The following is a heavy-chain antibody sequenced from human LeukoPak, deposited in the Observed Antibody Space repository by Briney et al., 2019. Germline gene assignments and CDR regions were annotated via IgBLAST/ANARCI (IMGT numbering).Heavy chain of an antibody. J-gene: IGHJ6*03. CDR3: ATGYCSGGSCPGGGYYYYMDV. CDR2: IIPIFGTA. CDR1: GGTFSSYA. D-gene: IGHD2-15*01. Sequence: ASVKVSCKASGGTFSSYAISWVRQAPGQGLEWMGGIIPIFGTANYAQKFQGRVTITTDESTSTAYMELSSLRSEDTAVYYCATGYCSGGSCPGGGYYYYMDVWGKGTTVTVSS. V-gene: IGHV1-69*05.